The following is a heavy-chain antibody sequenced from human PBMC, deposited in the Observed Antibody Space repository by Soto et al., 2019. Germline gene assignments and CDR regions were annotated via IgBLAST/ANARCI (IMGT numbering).Heavy chain of an antibody. D-gene: IGHD2-15*01. CDR3: ARDKFLLSY. J-gene: IGHJ4*02. CDR2: IWYDGGNK. V-gene: IGHV3-33*01. Sequence: GGSLRLSCAASGFTFSSYGMHWVRQAPGKGLGWVAIIWYDGGNKYYADSVKGRFTISRDNSKNTLYLQMNSLRAEDTAVYYCARDKFLLSYWGQGTLVTVSS. CDR1: GFTFSSYG.